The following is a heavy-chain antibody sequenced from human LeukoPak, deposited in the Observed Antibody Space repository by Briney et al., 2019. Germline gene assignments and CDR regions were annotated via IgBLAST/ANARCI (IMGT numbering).Heavy chain of an antibody. V-gene: IGHV3-21*01. J-gene: IGHJ4*02. Sequence: PGGSLRLSCAASGFTFSSYSMNWVRQAPGKGLEWVSSISSSSSYIYYADSVKGRFTISRDNAKNSLYLQMNSLRAEDTAVYYCARASYCSSTSCYTFGGFDYWGQGTLVTVSS. CDR2: ISSSSSYI. CDR1: GFTFSSYS. CDR3: ARASYCSSTSCYTFGGFDY. D-gene: IGHD2-2*02.